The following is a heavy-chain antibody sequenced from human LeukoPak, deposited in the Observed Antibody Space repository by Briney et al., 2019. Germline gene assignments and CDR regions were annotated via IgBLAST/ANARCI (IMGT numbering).Heavy chain of an antibody. CDR1: GGSISSSSYY. V-gene: IGHV4-39*01. CDR3: AGFSRDGYNSSFDY. Sequence: SETLSLTCTVSGGSISSSSYYWGWIRQPPGKGLEWIGSIYYSGSTYYNPSLKSRVTISVDTSKNQFSLKLSSVTAADTAVYYCAGFSRDGYNSSFDYWGQGTLVTVSS. J-gene: IGHJ4*02. D-gene: IGHD5-24*01. CDR2: IYYSGST.